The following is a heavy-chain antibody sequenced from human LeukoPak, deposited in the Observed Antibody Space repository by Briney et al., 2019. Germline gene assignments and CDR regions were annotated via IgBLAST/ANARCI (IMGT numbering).Heavy chain of an antibody. Sequence: SGGSLRLSCAASGFTFSNYALSWVRQAPGKGLEWVSDISGSGGSTYYADSVKGRFTISRDNSKNTLYLQMNSLRAEDTAVYYCAKDIGYCSSTSCYDNWFDPWGQGTLVTVSS. CDR3: AKDIGYCSSTSCYDNWFDP. CDR2: ISGSGGST. J-gene: IGHJ5*02. V-gene: IGHV3-23*01. CDR1: GFTFSNYA. D-gene: IGHD2-2*01.